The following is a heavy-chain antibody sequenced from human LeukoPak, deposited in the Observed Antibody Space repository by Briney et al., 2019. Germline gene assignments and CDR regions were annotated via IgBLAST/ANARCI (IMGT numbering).Heavy chain of an antibody. CDR1: GGTFSSYA. V-gene: IGHV1-69*13. J-gene: IGHJ6*02. CDR2: IIPIFGTA. Sequence: SVKVSCKASGGTFSSYAISWVRQAPGQGLEWMGGIIPIFGTANYAQKFQGRVTITADESTSTAYMELSSLRSEDTAVYYCARADNYYYGMDVWGQGTTVTVSS. CDR3: ARADNYYYGMDV.